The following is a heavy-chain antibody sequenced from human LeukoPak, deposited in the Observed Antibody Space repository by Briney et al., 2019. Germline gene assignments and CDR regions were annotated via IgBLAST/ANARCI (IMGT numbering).Heavy chain of an antibody. Sequence: GGSLRLSCAASGFVFDDYTMHWVRQVPGKGLEWVSLISWDGVNTYYADSVKGRFTISRDNSKNSLFLQMNSLRTEDSALYYCAKEVSGGDYYEWVDYWGQGTLVTVSS. CDR2: ISWDGVNT. CDR3: AKEVSGGDYYEWVDY. D-gene: IGHD1-26*01. J-gene: IGHJ4*02. CDR1: GFVFDDYT. V-gene: IGHV3-43*01.